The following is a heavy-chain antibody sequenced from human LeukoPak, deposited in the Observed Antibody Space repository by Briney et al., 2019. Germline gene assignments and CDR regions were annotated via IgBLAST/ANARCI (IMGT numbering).Heavy chain of an antibody. J-gene: IGHJ4*02. CDR2: ISSGGDGK. Sequence: GGSLRLSCAASGFTFSSYAMSWVRQAPGKGLEWVSAISSGGDGKYYADSVKDRFTISRDNSKNTLYLQMNSLRAEDTAVYYCAKVPGYSSIFDYWGQGTLVTVSS. V-gene: IGHV3-23*01. CDR1: GFTFSSYA. CDR3: AKVPGYSSIFDY. D-gene: IGHD6-13*01.